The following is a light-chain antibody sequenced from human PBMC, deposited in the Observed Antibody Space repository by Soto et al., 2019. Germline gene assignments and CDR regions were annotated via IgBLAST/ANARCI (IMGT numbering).Light chain of an antibody. CDR2: EVS. CDR1: SSDVGGYNY. CDR3: SSYGGSNPVV. J-gene: IGLJ2*01. Sequence: QSALTQPPSASGSPGQSVTISCTGSSSDVGGYNYVSWYQQHPGKAPKLMIYEVSKRPSGVPDRLSGSKSGNTAPLTVSGLQADDEADYYCSSYGGSNPVVFGGGTKLTVL. V-gene: IGLV2-8*01.